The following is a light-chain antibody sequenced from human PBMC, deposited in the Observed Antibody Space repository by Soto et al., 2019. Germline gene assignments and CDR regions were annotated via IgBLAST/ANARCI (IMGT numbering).Light chain of an antibody. V-gene: IGLV2-14*01. CDR3: CFFTSRSPLL. Sequence: QSALTQPASVSGSPGQSVTISCTGTGTDVGGYNYVSWYQHHPGKAPKLMIYEVSNRPPGVSNRFSGSKSGNTASLSISGLQTGGGGDYYCCFFTSRSPLLFGGGTKLTVL. CDR2: EVS. CDR1: GTDVGGYNY. J-gene: IGLJ3*02.